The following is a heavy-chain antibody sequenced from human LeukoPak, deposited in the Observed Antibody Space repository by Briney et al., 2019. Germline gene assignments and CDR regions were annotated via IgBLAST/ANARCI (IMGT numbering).Heavy chain of an antibody. D-gene: IGHD6-13*01. CDR2: TNGDGNDI. CDR1: GFTLSNSW. Sequence: GGSLRLSCAVSGFTLSNSWMHWVRQAPGKGLVWVARTNGDGNDISYADSVKGRFIISRDNSRNTLYLQMNSLRAEDTAVYYCVREPGPGYFDYWGQGTLVTVSS. CDR3: VREPGPGYFDY. V-gene: IGHV3-74*01. J-gene: IGHJ4*02.